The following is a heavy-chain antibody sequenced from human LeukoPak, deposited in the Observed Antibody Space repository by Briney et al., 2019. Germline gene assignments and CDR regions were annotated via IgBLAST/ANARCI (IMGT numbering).Heavy chain of an antibody. D-gene: IGHD2-8*02. CDR1: GFTVSLYY. V-gene: IGHV3-53*01. CDR2: IYSGGPT. CDR3: ARGWVVATGGFDM. Sequence: QPGGSLRLSCAASGFTVSLYYMTWVRQAPGKGLEWVSVIYSGGPTYYADSVKGRFTISRDNSKNTVYLQMNSLRGEDTAVYFCARGWVVATGGFDMWGQGTMVTVSS. J-gene: IGHJ3*02.